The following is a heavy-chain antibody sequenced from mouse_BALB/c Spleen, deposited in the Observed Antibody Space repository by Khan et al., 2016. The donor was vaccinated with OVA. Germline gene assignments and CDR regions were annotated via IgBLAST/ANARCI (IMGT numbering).Heavy chain of an antibody. CDR1: GFSLTSYG. Sequence: VKLEESGPGLVQPSQSLSITCTVSGFSLTSYGVHWVRQSPGKGLEWLGVIWSGGSTDYNAAFTSRLSISKDNSKSQVFFKMNSLQANDTAIYYCARIFIGTTDYAMDYWGQGTSVTVSS. J-gene: IGHJ4*01. CDR2: IWSGGST. D-gene: IGHD2-14*01. V-gene: IGHV2-2*02. CDR3: ARIFIGTTDYAMDY.